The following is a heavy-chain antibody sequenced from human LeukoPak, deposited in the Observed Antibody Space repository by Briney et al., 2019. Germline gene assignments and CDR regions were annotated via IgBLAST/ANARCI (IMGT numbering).Heavy chain of an antibody. CDR3: ARDPPQFARYCSSTSCRPGYYFDY. CDR2: INPNSGGT. Sequence: GASVKVSCKASGYTFTSYYMHWVRQAPGQGLEWMGWINPNSGGTNYAQKFQGRVTMARDTSISTAYMELSRLRSDDTAVYYCARDPPQFARYCSSTSCRPGYYFDYWGQGTLVTVSS. D-gene: IGHD2-2*01. CDR1: GYTFTSYY. V-gene: IGHV1-2*02. J-gene: IGHJ4*02.